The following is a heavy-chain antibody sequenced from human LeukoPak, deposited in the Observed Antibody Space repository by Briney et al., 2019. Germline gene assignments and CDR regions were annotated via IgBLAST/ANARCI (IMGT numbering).Heavy chain of an antibody. CDR2: ISYDGSNK. Sequence: GGSLRLSCAASGFTFSSYAMHWVRQAPGKGPEWVAVISYDGSNKYYADSVKGRFTISRDNSKNTLYLQMNSLRAEDTAVYYCHISSRTPIVYAFDIWGQGTMVTVSS. CDR1: GFTFSSYA. D-gene: IGHD6-13*01. J-gene: IGHJ3*02. CDR3: HISSRTPIVYAFDI. V-gene: IGHV3-30-3*01.